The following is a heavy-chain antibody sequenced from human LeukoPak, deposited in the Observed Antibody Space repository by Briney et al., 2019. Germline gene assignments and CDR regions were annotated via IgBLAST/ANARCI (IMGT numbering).Heavy chain of an antibody. V-gene: IGHV3-23*01. CDR3: AKHYDISGYYPY. Sequence: LTGGSLRLSCAASGFTFSTYAMSWVRQAPGKGLEWVSAISGGGGSTHYADSVKGRFTISRDNSKNTLFLQMSSLRADDTAIYYCAKHYDISGYYPYWGQGTLVTVSS. CDR1: GFTFSTYA. J-gene: IGHJ4*02. D-gene: IGHD3-22*01. CDR2: ISGGGGST.